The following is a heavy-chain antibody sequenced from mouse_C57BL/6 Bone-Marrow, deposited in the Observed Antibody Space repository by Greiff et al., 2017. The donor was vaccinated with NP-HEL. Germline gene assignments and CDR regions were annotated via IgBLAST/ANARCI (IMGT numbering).Heavy chain of an antibody. CDR1: GYSITSGYY. CDR2: ISYDGSN. D-gene: IGHD2-3*01. V-gene: IGHV3-6*01. Sequence: EVKLEESGPGLVKPSQSLSLTCSVTGYSITSGYYWNWIRQFPGNKLEWMGYISYDGSNNYNPSLKNRISITRDTSKNQFFLKLNSVTTEDTATYYCASGWLLWYFDVWGTGTTVTVSS. CDR3: ASGWLLWYFDV. J-gene: IGHJ1*03.